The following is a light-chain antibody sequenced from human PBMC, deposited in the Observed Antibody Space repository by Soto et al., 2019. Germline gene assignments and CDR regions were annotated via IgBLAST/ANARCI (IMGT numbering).Light chain of an antibody. Sequence: DIQITQYHSTLSASVGDRFAITCRASQSVITSLAWYQHKPGKAPKLLIYRASTLESGVPSRFSGSGSGTEFTLTISSLQPDDFATYYCQQYNTYSRTFGQGTNVDIK. CDR1: QSVITS. J-gene: IGKJ1*01. V-gene: IGKV1-5*03. CDR2: RAS. CDR3: QQYNTYSRT.